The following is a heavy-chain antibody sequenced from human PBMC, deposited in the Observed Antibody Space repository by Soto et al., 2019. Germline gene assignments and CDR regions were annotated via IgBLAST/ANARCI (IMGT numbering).Heavy chain of an antibody. CDR2: ISSSSSYI. J-gene: IGHJ3*02. CDR1: GFTFSSYS. V-gene: IGHV3-21*01. D-gene: IGHD3-16*02. Sequence: GGSLRLSCAASGFTFSSYSMNWVRQAPGKGLEWVSSISSSSSYIYYADSVKGRFTISRDNAKNSLYLQMNSLRAEDTAVYYCAREYGGVIVISPYDAFDIWGQGTMVTVSS. CDR3: AREYGGVIVISPYDAFDI.